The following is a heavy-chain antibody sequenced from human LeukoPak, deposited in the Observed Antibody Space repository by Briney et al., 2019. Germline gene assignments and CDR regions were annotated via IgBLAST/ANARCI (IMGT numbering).Heavy chain of an antibody. CDR1: GVSVSSYY. CDR3: AVRLGGRSTWFDP. D-gene: IGHD3-16*01. Sequence: SETLSLTCTVSGVSVSSYYWSWIRQPPGKGLEWIGYIYYSGTTNYNPSLKSRVTISVDTSKNQFSLKLTSETAADTAVYYGAVRLGGRSTWFDPWGQGTLVTVSS. J-gene: IGHJ5*02. V-gene: IGHV4-59*08. CDR2: IYYSGTT.